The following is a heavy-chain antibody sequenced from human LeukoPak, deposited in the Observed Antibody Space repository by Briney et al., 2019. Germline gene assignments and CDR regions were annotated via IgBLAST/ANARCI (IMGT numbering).Heavy chain of an antibody. CDR3: ARALLHRDFWSGYYSH. V-gene: IGHV3-33*01. D-gene: IGHD3-3*01. CDR2: IWYDGSNK. Sequence: GGSLRLSCAASGFTFSSYGMHWVRQAPGKGLEWVAVIWYDGSNKYYADSVKGRFTISRDNSKNTLYLQMNSLRAEDTAVYYCARALLHRDFWSGYYSHWGQGTLVTVSS. J-gene: IGHJ4*02. CDR1: GFTFSSYG.